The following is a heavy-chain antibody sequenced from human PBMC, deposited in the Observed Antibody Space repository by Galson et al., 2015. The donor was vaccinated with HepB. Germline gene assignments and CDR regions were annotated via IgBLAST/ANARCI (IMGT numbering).Heavy chain of an antibody. V-gene: IGHV3-30-3*01. CDR2: ISYDGSNK. Sequence: SLRLSCAASGFTFSSYAMHWVRQAPGKGLEWVAVISYDGSNKYYADSVRGRFTISRDNSKNTLYLQMNSLRAEDTAVYYCARDAPGCSSTSCYKGAGYYYYYMDVWGKGTTVTVSS. D-gene: IGHD2-2*02. CDR3: ARDAPGCSSTSCYKGAGYYYYYMDV. J-gene: IGHJ6*03. CDR1: GFTFSSYA.